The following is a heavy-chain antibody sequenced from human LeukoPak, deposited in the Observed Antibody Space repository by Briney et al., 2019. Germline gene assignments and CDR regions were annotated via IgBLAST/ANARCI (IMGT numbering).Heavy chain of an antibody. D-gene: IGHD6-19*01. CDR2: INPNSGGA. V-gene: IGHV1-2*02. CDR3: ASDLFARTDGSRWYGDDY. Sequence: ASVKVSCKASGYTFTGYYMHWVRQAPGQGLEWMGWINPNSGGANYAQRFQGRVTMTRDTSISTVYMELSSLRSDDTAVYYCASDLFARTDGSRWYGDDYWGQGTLVTVSS. J-gene: IGHJ4*02. CDR1: GYTFTGYY.